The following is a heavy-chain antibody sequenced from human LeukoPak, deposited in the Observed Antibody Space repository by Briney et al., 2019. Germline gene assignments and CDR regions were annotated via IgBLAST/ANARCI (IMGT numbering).Heavy chain of an antibody. J-gene: IGHJ4*02. CDR3: ARHPRVVVVPAARTYFDY. V-gene: IGHV4-34*01. CDR2: IYYSGST. D-gene: IGHD2-2*01. CDR1: GGSFSGYY. Sequence: SEALSLPCAVYGGSFSGYYWSWIRQPPGKGLEWIGYIYYSGSTNYNPSLKSRVTISVDTSKNQFSLKLSSVTAADTAVYYCARHPRVVVVPAARTYFDYWGQGTLVTVSS.